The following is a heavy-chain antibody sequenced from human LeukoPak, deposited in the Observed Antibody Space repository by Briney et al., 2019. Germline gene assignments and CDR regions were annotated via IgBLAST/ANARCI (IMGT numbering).Heavy chain of an antibody. Sequence: GGSLRLSCAASGFTFSNYNMNWVRQPPGKGLEWVSSIFPSGGEIHYADSVRGRFTISRGNSKSTLSLQMNSLRAEDTAIYYCATYRQVLLPFESWGQGTLVTVSS. CDR3: ATYRQVLLPFES. CDR1: GFTFSNYN. J-gene: IGHJ4*02. V-gene: IGHV3-23*01. CDR2: IFPSGGEI. D-gene: IGHD2-8*02.